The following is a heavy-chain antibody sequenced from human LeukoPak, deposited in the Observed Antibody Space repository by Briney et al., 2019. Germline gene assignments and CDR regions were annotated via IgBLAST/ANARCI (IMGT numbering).Heavy chain of an antibody. CDR3: ARADSSVGATYYFDY. Sequence: GASVNVSCKASGYTFTGYFMHWVRQAPGQGLEWMGWINPNSGGTNYAQKFQGRVTMTRDTSISTAYMELSRLRSDDTAVYYCARADSSVGATYYFDYWGQGTLVTVSS. CDR2: INPNSGGT. J-gene: IGHJ4*02. D-gene: IGHD1-26*01. CDR1: GYTFTGYF. V-gene: IGHV1-2*02.